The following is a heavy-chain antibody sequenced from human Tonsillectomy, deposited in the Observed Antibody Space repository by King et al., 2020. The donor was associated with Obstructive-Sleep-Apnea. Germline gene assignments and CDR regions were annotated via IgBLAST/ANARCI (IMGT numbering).Heavy chain of an antibody. CDR1: GFTFSSFA. J-gene: IGHJ6*02. V-gene: IGHV3-30*04. CDR3: ARDLFDAKWEPSTHYYYYGLDV. CDR2: ITFDGTNK. D-gene: IGHD1-26*01. Sequence: VQLVESGGGVVQPGRSLRLSCAASGFTFSSFAMHWVRQAPGKGLEWVAVITFDGTNKYYADSVKGRFTISRDNSKNTLYVQMNSLRAEDTAVYYWARDLFDAKWEPSTHYYYYGLDVWGQGTTVTVSS.